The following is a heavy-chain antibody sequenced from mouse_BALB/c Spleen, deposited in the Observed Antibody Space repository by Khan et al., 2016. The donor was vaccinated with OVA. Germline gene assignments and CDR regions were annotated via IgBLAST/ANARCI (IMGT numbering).Heavy chain of an antibody. D-gene: IGHD1-1*02. CDR3: AGGFDY. J-gene: IGHJ2*01. V-gene: IGHV1-84*02. CDR2: IYPGSANT. Sequence: QVQLQQSRPDLVKPGASVKISCKASGYTFTDYYINWVKQKPGKGLEWIGWIYPGSANTKYSENFKGKAILTVATTSRTAYMQHTGLTSEDTAVSFCAGGFDYWGQGTTLTVSA. CDR1: GYTFTDYY.